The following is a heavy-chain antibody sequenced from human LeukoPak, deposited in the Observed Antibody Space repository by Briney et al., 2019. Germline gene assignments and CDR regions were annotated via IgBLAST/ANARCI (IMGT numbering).Heavy chain of an antibody. CDR2: MNPNSGNT. CDR1: GYTFTSYD. J-gene: IGHJ5*02. CDR3: ARVLGTDNWFDP. D-gene: IGHD1-7*01. Sequence: ASVKVSCKASGYTFTSYDINWVRQATGQGLEWMGWMNPNSGNTGYAQKFQGRVTITADKSTSTAYMELSSLRSEDTAVYYCARVLGTDNWFDPWGQGTLVTVSS. V-gene: IGHV1-8*03.